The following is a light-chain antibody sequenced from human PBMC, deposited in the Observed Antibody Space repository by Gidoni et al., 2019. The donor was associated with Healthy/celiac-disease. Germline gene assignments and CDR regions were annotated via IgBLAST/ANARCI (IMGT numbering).Light chain of an antibody. J-gene: IGKJ5*01. Sequence: EIVMTQSPATLSVSPGERATLSCRASQSVSSNLAWYQQKPGQPPRLLIFGASTRATGIPARFSGSGSGTEFTLTISSLQSEDFAVYSCQQYNNWPQXTFGQGTRLEIK. V-gene: IGKV3-15*01. CDR1: QSVSSN. CDR3: QQYNNWPQXT. CDR2: GAS.